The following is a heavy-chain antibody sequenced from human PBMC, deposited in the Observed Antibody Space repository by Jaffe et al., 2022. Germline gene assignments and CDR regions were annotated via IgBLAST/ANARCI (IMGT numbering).Heavy chain of an antibody. Sequence: EVQLVESGGGLVQPGGSLRLSCAASGFTFSSYSMNWVRQAPGKGLEWVSYISSSSSTIYYADSVKGRFTISRDNAKNSLYLQMNSLRAEDTAVYYCARDSNRFPFCSGGSCYSGLDYWGQGTLVTVSS. CDR1: GFTFSSYS. V-gene: IGHV3-48*01. CDR3: ARDSNRFPFCSGGSCYSGLDY. J-gene: IGHJ4*02. CDR2: ISSSSSTI. D-gene: IGHD2-15*01.